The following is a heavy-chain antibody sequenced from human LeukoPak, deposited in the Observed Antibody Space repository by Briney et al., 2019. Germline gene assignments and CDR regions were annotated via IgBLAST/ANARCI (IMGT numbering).Heavy chain of an antibody. CDR3: AREIDGAIAAAGTGAFDI. CDR2: INTNSGGT. J-gene: IGHJ3*02. D-gene: IGHD6-13*01. CDR1: GYTFTGYY. Sequence: ASVKVSCKASGYTFTGYYMHWVRQAPGQGLEWMGWINTNSGGTNYAQKFQGRVTMTRDTSISTAYMELRRLTSDDRAVYYCAREIDGAIAAAGTGAFDIWGQGTMVTVSS. V-gene: IGHV1-2*02.